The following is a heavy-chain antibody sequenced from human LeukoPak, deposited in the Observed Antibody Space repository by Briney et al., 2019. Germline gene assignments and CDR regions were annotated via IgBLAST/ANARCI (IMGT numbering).Heavy chain of an antibody. V-gene: IGHV3-30*04. D-gene: IGHD3-10*01. CDR2: ISYDGSNK. CDR1: GFTFSSYA. Sequence: GGSLRLSCAASGFTFSSYAMHWVRQAPGKGLEWVAVISYDGSNKYYADSVKGRFTISRDNSRNTVFLQMNRLRPEDTAVYYCVKEAYYGWGSSPTFYFDYWGQGTRVTVSS. J-gene: IGHJ4*02. CDR3: VKEAYYGWGSSPTFYFDY.